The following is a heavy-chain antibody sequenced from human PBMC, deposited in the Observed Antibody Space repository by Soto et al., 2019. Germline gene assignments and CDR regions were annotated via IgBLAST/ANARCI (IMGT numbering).Heavy chain of an antibody. J-gene: IGHJ3*01. V-gene: IGHV4-39*01. D-gene: IGHD1-20*01. CDR2: IYYNGDT. CDR3: ARLLIDSWNQEHAFDF. CDR1: GGSVSSGNYF. Sequence: QLQLQESGPGLVKPAETLSLKCAVSGGSVSSGNYFWGWIRQPPGKGLEWIGNIYYNGDTYYSPSLKGRVTMSVDTAQNQFSLRLRSVTAADTAVYYCARLLIDSWNQEHAFDFWGQGTLVTFSS.